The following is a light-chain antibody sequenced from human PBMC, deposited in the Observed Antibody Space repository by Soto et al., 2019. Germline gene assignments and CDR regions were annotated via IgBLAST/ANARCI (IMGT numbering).Light chain of an antibody. CDR3: QSYDNSLSGWV. CDR2: ANN. Sequence: QSVLTQPPSVSGAPGQRVTIPCTGSTYNIGAGYDVHWYQQVSGTAPKLLIYANNNRPSGVPDRFSGSKSGTSATLAITGLQAEDETDYYCQSYDNSLSGWVFGGGTQLTVL. V-gene: IGLV1-40*01. CDR1: TYNIGAGYD. J-gene: IGLJ3*02.